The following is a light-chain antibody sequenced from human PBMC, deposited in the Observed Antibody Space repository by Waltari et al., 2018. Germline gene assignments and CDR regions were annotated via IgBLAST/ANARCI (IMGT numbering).Light chain of an antibody. V-gene: IGKV3-20*01. CDR1: KSVGRY. CDR3: QKYVNLPAT. Sequence: EIVLTQSPGTLSLSPGERATLSCRASKSVGRYLAWYQQKPGQAPRLLIDDASTRATGIPDRFSGSGSGTDFSLTISRLESEDFAVYYCQKYVNLPATFGQGTKVEIK. CDR2: DAS. J-gene: IGKJ1*01.